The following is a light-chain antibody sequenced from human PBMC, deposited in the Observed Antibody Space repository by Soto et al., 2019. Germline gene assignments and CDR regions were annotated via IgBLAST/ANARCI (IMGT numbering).Light chain of an antibody. V-gene: IGKV3-20*01. CDR3: QQYGSSGT. Sequence: EIVLTQSPGTLSLSPGERATLSCRASQSVSNNYLAWYQQKPGQAPRLLIYGASNRATGIPDRFSGSGSGTVFTFTISRLEAEDVAVYCCQQYGSSGTFGQGTKVEIK. CDR1: QSVSNNY. CDR2: GAS. J-gene: IGKJ1*01.